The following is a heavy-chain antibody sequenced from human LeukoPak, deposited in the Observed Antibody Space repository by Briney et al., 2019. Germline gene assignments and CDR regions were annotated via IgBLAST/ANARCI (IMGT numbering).Heavy chain of an antibody. CDR1: GFTFSNYW. D-gene: IGHD6-19*01. CDR2: ISSDESIT. CDR3: ARVSLSSGCLSN. Sequence: GGSLRLSCAASGFTFSNYWMHWVRQAPGKGLAWVSRISSDESITSYADSVKGRFTISRDNAKNTLFLHMCGLRAEETGVYFCARVSLSSGCLSNWGQGTLVTVSS. V-gene: IGHV3-74*01. J-gene: IGHJ1*01.